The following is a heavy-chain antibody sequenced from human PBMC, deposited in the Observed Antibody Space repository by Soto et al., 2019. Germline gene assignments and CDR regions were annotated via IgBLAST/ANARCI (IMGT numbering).Heavy chain of an antibody. Sequence: QITLKESGPTLVKPTQTLTLTCTFSAFSLSTGGVGVGWIRQPPGKALEWLALIYWDDDKRYSPSLRSRLTITNDTTKNTVVLTMTKMDPGDTATYYCIQSRGGGDCLQSYAAYYYYGMDVWGQGTTVTVSS. CDR1: AFSLSTGGVG. J-gene: IGHJ6*02. CDR2: IYWDDDK. CDR3: IQSRGGGDCLQSYAAYYYYGMDV. V-gene: IGHV2-5*02. D-gene: IGHD2-21*02.